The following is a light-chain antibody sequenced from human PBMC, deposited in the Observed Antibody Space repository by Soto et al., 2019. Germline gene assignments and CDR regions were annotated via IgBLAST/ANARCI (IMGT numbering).Light chain of an antibody. CDR1: QSVDSN. CDR2: GAS. J-gene: IGKJ4*01. V-gene: IGKV3D-15*01. Sequence: EIVMTQSPSTLSVSPGDGATLSCRASQSVDSNLAWYQQKPGQTPRLLIYGASTRPTGIPARFSGGGSGTEFTHTIISLQSEDSAVYYCQQYTDWPLTFGGGTKVEIK. CDR3: QQYTDWPLT.